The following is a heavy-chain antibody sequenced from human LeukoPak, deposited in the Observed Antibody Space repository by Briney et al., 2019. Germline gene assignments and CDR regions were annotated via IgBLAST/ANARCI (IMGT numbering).Heavy chain of an antibody. CDR1: GFTFSSYG. J-gene: IGHJ4*02. V-gene: IGHV3-30*03. CDR3: ARGEYYDSSGPLDY. D-gene: IGHD3-22*01. CDR2: ISYDGSNK. Sequence: SGGSLRLSCAASGFTFSSYGMHWVRQAPGKGLEWVAVISYDGSNKYYADSVKGRFTISRDNSKNTLYLQMNSLRAEDTAVYYCARGEYYDSSGPLDYWGQGTLVTVSS.